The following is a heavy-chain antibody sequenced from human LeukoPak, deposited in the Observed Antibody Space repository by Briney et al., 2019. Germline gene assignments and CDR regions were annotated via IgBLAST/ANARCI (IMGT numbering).Heavy chain of an antibody. CDR3: TSGGGRTYSSDY. Sequence: GGSLRVSCAASGYTFSSYLMSWVRQAPGEGLEWVGRIKSTTDGGTTDYAAPMKGRFTISRDDSKSTQYLQMDSLRTEDTAVYYCTSGGGRTYSSDYWGQGTLVTVSS. V-gene: IGHV3-15*01. CDR1: GYTFSSYL. D-gene: IGHD2-15*01. J-gene: IGHJ4*02. CDR2: IKSTTDGGTT.